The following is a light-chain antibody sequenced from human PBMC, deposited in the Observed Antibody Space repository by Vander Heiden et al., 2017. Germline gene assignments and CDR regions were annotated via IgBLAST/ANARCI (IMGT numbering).Light chain of an antibody. CDR2: LGS. CDR3: MQALQTPWT. CDR1: QSLLHSNGYNY. Sequence: DIVMTQSPLSLPVTPGEPASISCRSSQSLLHSNGYNYLDWYLQKPGQSPQLLIYLGSNRASGVPDRFSGSGSGKDFTLKISRVEAEDVGVYYCMQALQTPWTFGKGTKVEIK. J-gene: IGKJ1*01. V-gene: IGKV2-28*01.